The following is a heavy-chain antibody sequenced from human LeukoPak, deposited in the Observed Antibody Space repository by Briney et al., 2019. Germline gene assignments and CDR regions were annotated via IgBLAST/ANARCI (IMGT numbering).Heavy chain of an antibody. Sequence: SETLTLPCTDPGGSISSSSHYWGWIRQPPGKGLEWIGRIYYSGSTYYNPSLKSRVTISVETSKTQFSLKLSSVSAADTAVYYCASGVVVPANYSFETSGHRTLVTVSS. J-gene: IGHJ5*01. CDR2: IYYSGST. CDR1: GGSISSSSHY. V-gene: IGHV4-39*01. D-gene: IGHD2-2*01. CDR3: ASGVVVPANYSFET.